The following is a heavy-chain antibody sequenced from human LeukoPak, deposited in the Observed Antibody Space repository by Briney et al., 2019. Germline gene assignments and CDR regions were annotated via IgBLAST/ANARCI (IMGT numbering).Heavy chain of an antibody. CDR1: RFTFDDYA. V-gene: IGHV3-23*01. CDR2: ITCTISGGVT. CDR3: AKDDVTVVGDYDAFDI. D-gene: IGHD4-17*01. J-gene: IGHJ3*02. Sequence: GGSLRLTCAASRFTFDDYAKCWVRQAPGKGLEWISAITCTISGGVTYYIDSVKGRFTISRDNYKNTMYPQMNSLRVEDTAVYYSAKDDVTVVGDYDAFDIWGQETMVTVSS.